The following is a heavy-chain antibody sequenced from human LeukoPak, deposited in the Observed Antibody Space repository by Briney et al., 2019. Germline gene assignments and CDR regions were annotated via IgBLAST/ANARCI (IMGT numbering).Heavy chain of an antibody. Sequence: SETLSLTCDVSGGSIDSTNWWNWVRQPPGRGLEWIGEIHHDGRINYNPSLKSRVTLSVDKSKNQFSLRLNSVTAADTAMYYCARGALDTWYYYYYGMDVWGQGTTVTVSS. V-gene: IGHV4/OR15-8*01. CDR1: GGSIDSTNW. CDR3: ARGALDTWYYYYYGMDV. CDR2: IHHDGRI. J-gene: IGHJ6*02. D-gene: IGHD1-1*01.